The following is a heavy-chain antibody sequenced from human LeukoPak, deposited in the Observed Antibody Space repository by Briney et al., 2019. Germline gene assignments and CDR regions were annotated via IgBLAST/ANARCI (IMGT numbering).Heavy chain of an antibody. CDR2: IYYSGST. Sequence: PSETLSLTCSVSGGSISSYYWSWIRQPPGKGLEWIGYIYYSGSTNYNPSLKSRVTISVDTSKNQFSLKLSSVTAADTAVYYCARTNSGYDHFDYWGQGTLVTVSS. CDR3: ARTNSGYDHFDY. D-gene: IGHD5-12*01. J-gene: IGHJ4*02. CDR1: GGSISSYY. V-gene: IGHV4-59*01.